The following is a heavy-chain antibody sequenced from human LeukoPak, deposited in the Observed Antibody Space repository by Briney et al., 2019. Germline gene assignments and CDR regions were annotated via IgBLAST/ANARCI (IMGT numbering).Heavy chain of an antibody. D-gene: IGHD1-26*01. V-gene: IGHV4-59*01. Sequence: SETLSLTCTVSGGSISSYYWSWIRQPPGKGLEWIGYIYYSGSANYNPSLKSRVTISVDTSKNQFSLKLSSVTAADTAVYYCARTYEGTPPELRWFDPWGQGTLVTVSS. J-gene: IGHJ5*02. CDR3: ARTYEGTPPELRWFDP. CDR1: GGSISSYY. CDR2: IYYSGSA.